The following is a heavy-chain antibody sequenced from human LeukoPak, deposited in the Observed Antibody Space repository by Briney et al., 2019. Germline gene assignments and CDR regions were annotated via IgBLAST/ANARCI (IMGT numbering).Heavy chain of an antibody. J-gene: IGHJ5*01. D-gene: IGHD6-13*01. Sequence: SETLSLTCSVSGASVTSHSWSWIRQPPGKQLESIGMIYNSVTANYRPSLKGRVTISVDASKNQLSLELSSVTAADTAVYYCARGGASSHWFGSWGQGTLVTVSS. CDR2: IYNSVTA. V-gene: IGHV4-59*02. CDR3: ARGGASSHWFGS. CDR1: GASVTSHS.